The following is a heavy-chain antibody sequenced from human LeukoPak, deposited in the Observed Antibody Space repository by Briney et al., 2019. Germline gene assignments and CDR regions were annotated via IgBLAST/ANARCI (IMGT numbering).Heavy chain of an antibody. Sequence: SETLSLTCTVSGGSISSYYWSWIRQPPGKGLEWIGYIYYSGSTNYNPSLKSRVTISVDTSKNQFSLKLSSVTAADTAVYYCARGYPSSSFPFGYWGQGTLVTVSS. D-gene: IGHD6-13*01. CDR1: GGSISSYY. J-gene: IGHJ4*02. CDR2: IYYSGST. V-gene: IGHV4-59*12. CDR3: ARGYPSSSFPFGY.